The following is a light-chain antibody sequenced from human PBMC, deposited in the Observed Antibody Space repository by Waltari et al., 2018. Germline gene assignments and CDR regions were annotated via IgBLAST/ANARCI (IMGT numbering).Light chain of an antibody. CDR2: GAV. CDR3: QQYNNWPPWT. J-gene: IGKJ1*01. CDR1: ERISTN. Sequence: EIVMTQSPATLSVSIGERVTLSCRASERISTNLAGYQQKSGQAPRLLIHGAVTRATGIPARFSGSGSGTDFTLTISGLQSEDIAVYFCQQYNNWPPWTFGQGTKVEIK. V-gene: IGKV3-15*01.